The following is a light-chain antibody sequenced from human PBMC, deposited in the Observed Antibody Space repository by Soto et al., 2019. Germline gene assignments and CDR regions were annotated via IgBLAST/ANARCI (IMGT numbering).Light chain of an antibody. J-gene: IGLJ3*02. CDR2: DGI. CDR1: SSDVGNYNL. Sequence: QSALTQPASVSGSPGQSITISCTATSSDVGNYNLVTWCQQRPGKAPKLLIYDGIKRPSGISNRFSGSKSGNTASLTISGLQPEDEADYYCFALAASVWVFGGGTKLPVL. CDR3: FALAASVWV. V-gene: IGLV2-23*01.